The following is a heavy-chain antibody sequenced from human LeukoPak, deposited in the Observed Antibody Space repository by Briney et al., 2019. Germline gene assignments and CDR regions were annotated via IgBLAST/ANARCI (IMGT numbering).Heavy chain of an antibody. CDR1: GYTFTSYD. CDR3: ARGGGSSTADAFDI. V-gene: IGHV1-8*03. Sequence: ASVKVSCKASGYTFTSYDINWVRQATGQGLEWMGWMNPNSGNTGYAQKFQGRVTITRNTSISTAYMELSSLRSEDTAVYYCARGGGSSTADAFDIWGQGTMATVSS. J-gene: IGHJ3*02. D-gene: IGHD2-2*01. CDR2: MNPNSGNT.